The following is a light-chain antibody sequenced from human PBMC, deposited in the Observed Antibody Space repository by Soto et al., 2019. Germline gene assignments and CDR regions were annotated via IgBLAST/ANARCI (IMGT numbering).Light chain of an antibody. Sequence: PGGRATLSCRASQSISGTLAWYQQKPGQAPRLLIYGASTRATGIPDRFSGGGSGTEFTLTISSLQSEDFVVYYCQQYNSWPPITFGQGTRLEIK. CDR1: QSISGT. CDR2: GAS. V-gene: IGKV3-15*01. J-gene: IGKJ5*01. CDR3: QQYNSWPPIT.